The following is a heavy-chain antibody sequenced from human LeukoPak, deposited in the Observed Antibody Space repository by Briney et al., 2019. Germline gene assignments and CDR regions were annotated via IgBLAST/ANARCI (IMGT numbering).Heavy chain of an antibody. CDR3: ARDSGTTAEVKFDP. V-gene: IGHV3-7*01. Sequence: GGSLRLSCAASGFTFSSYWMSWVRQAPGKGLEWVANIKQDGSEKYYVDSVKGRFTISRDNAKNSLYLQMNSLRAEDTAVYYCARDSGTTAEVKFDPWGQGTLVTVSS. J-gene: IGHJ5*02. CDR1: GFTFSSYW. CDR2: IKQDGSEK. D-gene: IGHD3-10*01.